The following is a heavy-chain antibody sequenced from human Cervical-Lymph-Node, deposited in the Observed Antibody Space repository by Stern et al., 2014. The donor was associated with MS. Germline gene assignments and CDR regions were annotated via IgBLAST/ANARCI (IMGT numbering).Heavy chain of an antibody. D-gene: IGHD5-12*01. CDR2: IFPRDSNT. CDR1: GYLFDDYW. Sequence: VQLVESGAEVKKPGESLKISCEASGYLFDDYWIGWVRQMSGRGLELVAIIFPRDSNTRYSPSVQGQVTIPADKSISTAYLHGSSLKAADPAMYYWARSPATPSGYDRFDYWGQGALVTVSS. V-gene: IGHV5-51*03. J-gene: IGHJ4*02. CDR3: ARSPATPSGYDRFDY.